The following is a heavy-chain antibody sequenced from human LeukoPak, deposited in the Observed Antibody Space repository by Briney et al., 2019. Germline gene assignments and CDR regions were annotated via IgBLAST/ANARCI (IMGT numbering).Heavy chain of an antibody. CDR1: GGSISSYY. CDR3: ARDRGGYGDSYFDY. D-gene: IGHD4-17*01. CDR2: IYHSGST. J-gene: IGHJ4*02. V-gene: IGHV4-59*12. Sequence: SETLSLTCTVSGGSISSYYWSWIRQPPGKGLEWIGEIYHSGSTNYNPSLKSRITISVDKSKNQFSLKLSSVTAADTAVYYCARDRGGYGDSYFDYWGQGTLVTVSS.